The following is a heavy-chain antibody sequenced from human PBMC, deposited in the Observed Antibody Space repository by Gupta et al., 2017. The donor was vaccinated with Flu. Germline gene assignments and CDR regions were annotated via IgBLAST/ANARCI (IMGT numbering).Heavy chain of an antibody. V-gene: IGHV3-23*01. CDR3: AKDFVEAPRTGDWFDP. CDR2: ISGSGGST. CDR1: GFTFSSYA. J-gene: IGHJ5*02. D-gene: IGHD1-14*01. Sequence: EVQLLESGGGLVQPGGSLRLSCAASGFTFSSYAMSWVRQAPGKGLEWVSAISGSGGSTYYADSVKGRFTISRDNSKNTLYLQMNSLRAEDTAVYYCAKDFVEAPRTGDWFDPWGQGTLVTVSS.